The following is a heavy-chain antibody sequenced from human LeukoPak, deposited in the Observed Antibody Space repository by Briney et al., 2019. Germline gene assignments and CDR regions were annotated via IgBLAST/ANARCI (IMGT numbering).Heavy chain of an antibody. J-gene: IGHJ3*02. CDR1: GFTLSSYG. CDR2: IKEDGSEK. D-gene: IGHD3-10*01. Sequence: QPGGSLRLSCAASGFTLSSYGMSWVRQAPGKGLEWVANIKEDGSEKYYVDSVKGRFTISRDNAKNSLYLHMNSLTAEDTAVYYCARDWVAGVPFDAFDIWGQRTMVSVSS. V-gene: IGHV3-7*03. CDR3: ARDWVAGVPFDAFDI.